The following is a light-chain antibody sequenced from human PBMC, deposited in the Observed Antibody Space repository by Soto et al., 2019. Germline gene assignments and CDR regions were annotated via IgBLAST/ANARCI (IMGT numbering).Light chain of an antibody. Sequence: DIQMTQSPSTLSGSVGDRVTITCRASQTISSWLAWYQQKPGKAPKLLIYKASTLKSGVPSRFSGSGSGTDFTLTLSSLQPDDFATYYCQHYNSYSEAFGQGNKLEL. J-gene: IGKJ1*01. CDR2: KAS. CDR1: QTISSW. V-gene: IGKV1-5*03. CDR3: QHYNSYSEA.